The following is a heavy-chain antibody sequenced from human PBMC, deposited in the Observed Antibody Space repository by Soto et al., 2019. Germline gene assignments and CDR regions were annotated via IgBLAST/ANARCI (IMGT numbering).Heavy chain of an antibody. J-gene: IGHJ2*01. CDR1: GGSISSSNW. V-gene: IGHV4-4*02. D-gene: IGHD1-26*01. Sequence: QVQLQESGPGLVKPSGTLSLTCAVSGGSISSSNWWSWVRQPPGKGLEWIGEIYHRGSTNYNPSLKSRVTISVVKSKHQFSLKLSSLTAADTAVLYCARASTGALHFNLWGRGSLVTVSS. CDR3: ARASTGALHFNL. CDR2: IYHRGST.